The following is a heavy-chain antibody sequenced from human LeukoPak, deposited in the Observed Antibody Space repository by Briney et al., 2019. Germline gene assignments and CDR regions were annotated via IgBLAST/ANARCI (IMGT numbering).Heavy chain of an antibody. CDR1: GLTLRSYG. Sequence: GRSLRLSCAASGLTLRSYGMHWVRQAPGKGLEWVAVISHDGSNKDYSDSVKGRFTISRDNSKNTLYLQMNRLRAEDTAIYYCAKDRAYAFDYWGQGTLVTVSS. V-gene: IGHV3-30*18. CDR3: AKDRAYAFDY. D-gene: IGHD5-12*01. J-gene: IGHJ4*02. CDR2: ISHDGSNK.